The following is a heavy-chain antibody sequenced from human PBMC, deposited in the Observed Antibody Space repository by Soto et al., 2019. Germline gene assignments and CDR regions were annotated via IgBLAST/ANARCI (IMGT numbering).Heavy chain of an antibody. V-gene: IGHV4-59*01. CDR3: AREGGGYRFDY. J-gene: IGHJ4*02. Sequence: QVQLQESGPGLVKPSETLSLTCAVSGASFGTYYWSWIRQPPGKGLEWIGYIFYSGHLKYNPSLKGRLTIPVDPAQNQISLRLTPVTAADTAVYYWAREGGGYRFDYWGQGTLVTVSS. CDR2: IFYSGHL. D-gene: IGHD1-26*01. CDR1: GASFGTYY.